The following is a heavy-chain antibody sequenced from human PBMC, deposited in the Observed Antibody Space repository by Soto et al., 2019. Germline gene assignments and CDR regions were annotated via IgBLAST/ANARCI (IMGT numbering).Heavy chain of an antibody. CDR3: AGDPDSHYNDSHASSYP. Sequence: GASVKVSCKASGDTFNFYTFSWVRQAPGQGLEWMGRIIPIIGIINYAQKFQGRVTITADKFTGTAYMELTRLRSDDTAVYYCAGDPDSHYNDSHASSYPWGQGTLVTVSS. D-gene: IGHD3-22*01. CDR1: GDTFNFYT. J-gene: IGHJ5*02. V-gene: IGHV1-69*04. CDR2: IIPIIGII.